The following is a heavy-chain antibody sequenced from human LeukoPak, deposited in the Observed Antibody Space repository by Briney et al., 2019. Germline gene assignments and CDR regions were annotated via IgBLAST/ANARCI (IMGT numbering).Heavy chain of an antibody. CDR2: ISNSGDSI. CDR1: GFAFSSQD. Sequence: GGSLRLSCAASGFAFSSQDMGWVRQAPGKGLEWVSFISNSGDSIYYADSVKGRLTISRDNAKNSLFLQMNSLRDEDTAVYYCARSEARFMLSWGQGTLVTVSS. CDR3: ARSEARFMLS. J-gene: IGHJ4*02. V-gene: IGHV3-48*03. D-gene: IGHD3-16*02.